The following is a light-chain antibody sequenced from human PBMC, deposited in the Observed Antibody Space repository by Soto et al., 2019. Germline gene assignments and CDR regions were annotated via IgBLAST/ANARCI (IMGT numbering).Light chain of an antibody. V-gene: IGKV4-1*01. CDR1: QSILYSPRNKNC. CDR2: WAS. J-gene: IGKJ1*01. Sequence: DIVMTQSLDSLAVSLGERATINCKSSQSILYSPRNKNCLAWYQQKPGQPPKLLIYWASTRESGVPERFSGSGSETDFTLTISSLQAEDMAVYYCQQYYSSPRTFGQGTKVDIK. CDR3: QQYYSSPRT.